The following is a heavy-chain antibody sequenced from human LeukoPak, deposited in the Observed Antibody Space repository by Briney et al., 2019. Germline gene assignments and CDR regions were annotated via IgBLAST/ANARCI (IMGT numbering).Heavy chain of an antibody. Sequence: SETLSLTCAVYGGSFSGYYWSWIRQPPGKGLEWIGEINHSGSTNYDPSLKSRVTISVDMSKNQFSLKLSSVTAADTAVYYCAKLNDSSGYYGYFDYWGQGTLVTVSS. CDR3: AKLNDSSGYYGYFDY. V-gene: IGHV4-34*01. J-gene: IGHJ4*02. D-gene: IGHD3-22*01. CDR2: INHSGST. CDR1: GGSFSGYY.